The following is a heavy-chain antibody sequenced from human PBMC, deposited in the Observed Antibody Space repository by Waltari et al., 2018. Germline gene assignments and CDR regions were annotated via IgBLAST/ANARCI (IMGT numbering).Heavy chain of an antibody. CDR2: IKQDGSDK. D-gene: IGHD2-8*02. CDR1: GFNLRSYW. Sequence: EVRLVESGGGLVQPGGSLRLSCAASGFNLRSYWMSWVRQAPGKGLEWVANIKQDGSDKYYVDSVEGRFTVSRDNAKNSLYLQMNSLRAEDTAVYYCARVYWPRGFDYWGQGTLVTVSS. CDR3: ARVYWPRGFDY. V-gene: IGHV3-7*01. J-gene: IGHJ4*02.